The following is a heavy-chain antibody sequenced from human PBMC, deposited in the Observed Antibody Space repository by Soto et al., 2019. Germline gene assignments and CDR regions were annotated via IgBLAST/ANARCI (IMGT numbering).Heavy chain of an antibody. CDR3: ARDYRSITMVRGVRLLGMDV. V-gene: IGHV1-69*13. J-gene: IGHJ6*02. CDR2: IIPIFGTA. D-gene: IGHD3-10*01. CDR1: GGTFSSYA. Sequence: GASVKVSCKASGGTFSSYAISWVRQAPGQGLEWMGGIIPIFGTANYAQKFQGRVTITADESTSTAYMELSSLRSEDTAVYYCARDYRSITMVRGVRLLGMDVWGQGTTVTVSS.